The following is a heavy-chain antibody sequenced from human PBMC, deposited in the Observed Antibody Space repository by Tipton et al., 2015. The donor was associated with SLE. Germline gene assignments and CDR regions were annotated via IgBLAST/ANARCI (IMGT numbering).Heavy chain of an antibody. CDR3: ARDDGDPDYYGIDV. D-gene: IGHD4-17*01. CDR2: IKQDGSDI. J-gene: IGHJ6*02. CDR1: GFTFSTYW. Sequence: SLKLFCAASGFTFSTYWMSWVRQAPGKGLEWVANIKQDGSDINYVGSVKGRFTISRDNAKNLLSLHMNSLRADDTAVYYCARDDGDPDYYGIDVWGQGTAIHRLL. V-gene: IGHV3-7*01.